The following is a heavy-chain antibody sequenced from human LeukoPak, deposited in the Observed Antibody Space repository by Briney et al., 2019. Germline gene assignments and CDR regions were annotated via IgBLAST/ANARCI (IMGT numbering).Heavy chain of an antibody. CDR3: AREWPYYYDSSGSNDAFDI. CDR2: INPNSGGT. J-gene: IGHJ3*02. D-gene: IGHD3-22*01. CDR1: GYTFTGYY. V-gene: IGHV1-2*02. Sequence: ASVKVSCKASGYTFTGYYMHWVRQAPGQGLEWMGWINPNSGGTNYAQKFQGRVTMTRDTSISTAYMELSRLRSGDTAVYYCAREWPYYYDSSGSNDAFDIWGQGTMVTVSS.